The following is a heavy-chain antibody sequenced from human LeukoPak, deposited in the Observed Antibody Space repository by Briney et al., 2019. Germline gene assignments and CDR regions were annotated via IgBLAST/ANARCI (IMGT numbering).Heavy chain of an antibody. J-gene: IGHJ6*03. CDR2: ISSSGSTI. Sequence: PGGSLRLSXAASGFTFSSYEMNWVRQAPGKGLEWVSYISSSGSTIYYADSVKGRFTISRDNAKNSLYLQMNSQRAEDTAVYYCEIHARPPYYYYYMDVWGKGTTVTVSS. CDR1: GFTFSSYE. CDR3: EIHARPPYYYYYMDV. D-gene: IGHD6-6*01. V-gene: IGHV3-48*03.